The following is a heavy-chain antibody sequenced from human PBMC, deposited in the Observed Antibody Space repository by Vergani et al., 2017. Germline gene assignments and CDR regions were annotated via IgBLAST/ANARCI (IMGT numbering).Heavy chain of an antibody. Sequence: QVQLQESGPGLVKPSQTLSLTCTVSGGSISSGSYYWSWIRQPAGKGLEWIGRIYTSGSPNYNPSLKSRVTISVDTSKNQFYLKLSSVTAADTAVYYCARGLYGAGFDPWSQGTLVTVSS. CDR1: GGSISSGSYY. CDR2: IYTSGSP. CDR3: ARGLYGAGFDP. V-gene: IGHV4-61*02. D-gene: IGHD4/OR15-4a*01. J-gene: IGHJ5*02.